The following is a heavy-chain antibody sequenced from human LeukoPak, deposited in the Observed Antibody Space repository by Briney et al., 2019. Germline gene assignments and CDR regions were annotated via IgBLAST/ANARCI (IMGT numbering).Heavy chain of an antibody. CDR3: ARDEINYGSGSYFDF. V-gene: IGHV4-59*01. CDR2: AHYSGSG. CDR1: GDSIRTYH. Sequence: PSETLSLTCTVSGDSIRTYHWNWLRQSPGKGLEWIGSAHYSGSGNHNPSLKSRLTISVDTSKNQVSLKLSSITAADTAVYYCARDEINYGSGSYFDFWGQGTLVTVSS. J-gene: IGHJ4*02. D-gene: IGHD3-10*01.